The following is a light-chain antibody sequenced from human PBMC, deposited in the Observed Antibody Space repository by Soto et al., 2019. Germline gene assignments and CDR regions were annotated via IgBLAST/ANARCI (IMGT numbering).Light chain of an antibody. CDR2: GAS. V-gene: IGKV3-20*01. CDR1: QSVTSSY. Sequence: EIALTQSPGTLSLSPEEIATLSCRASQSVTSSYLAWYQQKPGQAPRLLIAGASSRATGIPDRFSGSGSGTDFTLTISRLEHEDFAVYYCQQYSTSRLTFGGGTKVEIK. J-gene: IGKJ4*01. CDR3: QQYSTSRLT.